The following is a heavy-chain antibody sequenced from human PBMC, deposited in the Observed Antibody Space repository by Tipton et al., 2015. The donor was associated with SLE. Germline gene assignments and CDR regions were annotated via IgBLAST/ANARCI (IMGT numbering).Heavy chain of an antibody. CDR3: VRDPTPHYYYYYMDV. CDR2: INSDGSDT. Sequence: GSLRLSCAASGFTFSGFWMHWVRQAPGKGLVWVSRINSDGSDTFYADSVRGRFTISRDNAKNTLYLQVDSLRAEDTGVYYCVRDPTPHYYYYYMDVWGKGTTVTVSS. J-gene: IGHJ6*03. CDR1: GFTFSGFW. V-gene: IGHV3-74*01.